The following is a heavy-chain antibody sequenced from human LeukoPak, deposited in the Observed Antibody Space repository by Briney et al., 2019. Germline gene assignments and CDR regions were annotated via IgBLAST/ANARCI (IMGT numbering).Heavy chain of an antibody. CDR2: IYYSESP. J-gene: IGHJ4*02. D-gene: IGHD6-19*01. CDR1: GRSISSYY. V-gene: IGHV4-59*01. CDR3: ARVGGSGWYLGSFDY. Sequence: PSETLPLTCSVSGRSISSYYWRWLRQPPGKGLEWIGYIYYSESPNYNPSLKSRVTISVDTSKNQFSLTLSSVTAADTAVYYCARVGGSGWYLGSFDYWGQGTLGTVSS.